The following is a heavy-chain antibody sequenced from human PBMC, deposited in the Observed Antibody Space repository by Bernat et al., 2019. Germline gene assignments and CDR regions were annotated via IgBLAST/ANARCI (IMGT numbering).Heavy chain of an antibody. D-gene: IGHD1-26*01. V-gene: IGHV3-30*18. Sequence: QVQLVESGGGVVQPGRSLRLSCATSGFTFSNYGMQWVRQAPGKGLEWVAVISDDGSTKHYADSVSGRCTVSRDNSKNTLYLQMNSLRAEDTAVYYCAEEKGGNYMPLDYWGQGTLVTVSS. CDR3: AEEKGGNYMPLDY. CDR2: ISDDGSTK. CDR1: GFTFSNYG. J-gene: IGHJ4*02.